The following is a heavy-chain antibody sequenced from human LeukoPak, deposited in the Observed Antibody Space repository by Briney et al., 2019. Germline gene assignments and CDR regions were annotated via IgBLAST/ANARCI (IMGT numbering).Heavy chain of an antibody. V-gene: IGHV3-9*01. Sequence: GGSLRLSCAASGFTFDDYAMHWVRQAPGKGLEWVSGISWNSGSIGYADSVKGRFTISRDNSKNTLYLQMNSLRPEDTAVYYCARDAGTARDRADYFDYWGQGTLVTVSP. CDR1: GFTFDDYA. D-gene: IGHD1-1*01. CDR3: ARDAGTARDRADYFDY. J-gene: IGHJ4*02. CDR2: ISWNSGSI.